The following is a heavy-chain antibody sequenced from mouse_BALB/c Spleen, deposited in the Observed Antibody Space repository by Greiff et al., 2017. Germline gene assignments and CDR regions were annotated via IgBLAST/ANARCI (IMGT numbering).Heavy chain of an antibody. CDR3: ARDTDCYYDY. CDR1: GFTFSSYG. Sequence: EVQRVESGGGLVQPGGSLKLSCAASGFTFSSYGMSWVRQTPDKRLELVATINSNGGSTYYPDSVKGRFTISRDNAKNTLYLQMSSLKSEDTAMYYCARDTDCYYDYWGQGTTLTVSS. V-gene: IGHV5-6-3*01. J-gene: IGHJ2*01. D-gene: IGHD2-3*01. CDR2: INSNGGST.